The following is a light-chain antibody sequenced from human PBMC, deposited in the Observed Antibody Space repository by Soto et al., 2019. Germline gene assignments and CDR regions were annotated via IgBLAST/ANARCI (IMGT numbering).Light chain of an antibody. CDR2: WAS. CDR1: QSVLYSSNNKNY. V-gene: IGKV4-1*01. Sequence: DIVMTQSPDSLAVSLGERATINCKSSQSVLYSSNNKNYLAWYQQKSGQPPKLLIYWASTRESGVPDRFSGGGSGTDFTLTISSLQAEDVAVYYCQQYYSTPPYTFGQGTKLGSK. CDR3: QQYYSTPPYT. J-gene: IGKJ2*01.